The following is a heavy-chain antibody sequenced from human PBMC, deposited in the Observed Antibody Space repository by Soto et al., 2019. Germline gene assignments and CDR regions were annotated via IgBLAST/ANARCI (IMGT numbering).Heavy chain of an antibody. D-gene: IGHD3-3*01. V-gene: IGHV4-31*01. Sequence: QVQLQASGPGLVKPSQTLSLTCTVSGGSVSSGSYYWSWIRQHTGRGLELIGYIYYTGNTYYNPSLKSLLAISVDTSKNQFSLKLTSVTAADTAVYYFARDPRSAYYHDRWGPGTLVHVSS. CDR1: GGSVSSGSYY. CDR2: IYYTGNT. CDR3: ARDPRSAYYHDR. J-gene: IGHJ5*02.